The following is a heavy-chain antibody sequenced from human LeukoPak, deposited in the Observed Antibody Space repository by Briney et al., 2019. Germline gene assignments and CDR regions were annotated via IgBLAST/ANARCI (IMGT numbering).Heavy chain of an antibody. CDR2: INPNSGDT. CDR1: GYTFTRHY. V-gene: IGHV1-2*02. D-gene: IGHD2-2*01. J-gene: IGHJ4*02. CDR3: ARRLTTSQDLDY. Sequence: ASVMVSCMASGYTFTRHYMYWVRQAPGQGLEWMGWINPNSGDTNYAQKFQGRVTMTRDTSSSTAYMDLNRLTSDDTAVYYCARRLTTSQDLDYWGQGTLVTVSS.